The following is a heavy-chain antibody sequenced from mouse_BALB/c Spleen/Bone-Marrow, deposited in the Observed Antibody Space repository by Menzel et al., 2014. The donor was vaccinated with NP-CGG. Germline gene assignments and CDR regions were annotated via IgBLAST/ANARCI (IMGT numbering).Heavy chain of an antibody. Sequence: VQLQQSGAELAKPGASVKMSCKASGYTFTSYWMHWVKQRPGQGLEWIGYINPSTGYTECNQKFKDKATLTADKSSSTAYMQLSSLTSEDSAVYYCARRGYAMDYWGQGTSVTVSS. CDR1: GYTFTSYW. CDR3: ARRGYAMDY. J-gene: IGHJ4*01. CDR2: INPSTGYT. V-gene: IGHV1-7*01.